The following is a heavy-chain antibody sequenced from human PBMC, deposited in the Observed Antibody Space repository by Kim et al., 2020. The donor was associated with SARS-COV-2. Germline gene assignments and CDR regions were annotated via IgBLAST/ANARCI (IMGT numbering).Heavy chain of an antibody. Sequence: SETLSLTCTVSGGSVSSGSYYWSWIRQPPGKGLEWIGYIYYSGSTKYNPSLKSRVTISVDTSKNQFSLKLSSVTAADTAVYYCARVVAGDYYGSGSRLAIVYWCQGTLVTVSS. CDR1: GGSVSSGSYY. D-gene: IGHD3-10*01. J-gene: IGHJ4*02. CDR3: ARVVAGDYYGSGSRLAIVY. V-gene: IGHV4-61*01. CDR2: IYYSGST.